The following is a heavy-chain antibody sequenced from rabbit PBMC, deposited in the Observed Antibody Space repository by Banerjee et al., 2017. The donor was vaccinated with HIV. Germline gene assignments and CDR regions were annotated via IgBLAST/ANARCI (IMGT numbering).Heavy chain of an antibody. Sequence: SLEESGGDLVKPGASLTLTCTASGFSFSSSDYMCWVRQAPGKGLEWIAYIYPAYGSTDYANWAKGRFTISKTSSTTVTLQMTSLTAADTATYFCAKSGGYIGYGDGYFNLWGPGTLVTVS. CDR3: AKSGGYIGYGDGYFNL. CDR1: GFSFSSSDY. D-gene: IGHD6-1*01. V-gene: IGHV1S40*01. CDR2: IYPAYGST. J-gene: IGHJ4*01.